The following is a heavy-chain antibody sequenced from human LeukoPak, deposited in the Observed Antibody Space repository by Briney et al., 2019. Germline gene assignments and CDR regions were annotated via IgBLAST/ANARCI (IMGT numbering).Heavy chain of an antibody. V-gene: IGHV1-8*01. D-gene: IGHD6-19*01. CDR1: GYTFTTDD. CDR3: ARGRGSGHKENWFDP. CDR2: MNPNSGNT. Sequence: ASVKVSCKASGYTFTTDDINWVRQATGQGLEWMGWMNPNSGNTGYAQKFQGRVTMTRNTSITTAYMELSSLRSEDTAVYYCARGRGSGHKENWFDPWGQGTLVTVSS. J-gene: IGHJ5*02.